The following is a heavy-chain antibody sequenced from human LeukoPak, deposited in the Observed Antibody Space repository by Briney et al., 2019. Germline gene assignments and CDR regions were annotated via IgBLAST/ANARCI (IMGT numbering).Heavy chain of an antibody. CDR1: GFTFSSYW. Sequence: PGGSLRLSCAASGFTFSSYWMYWVRHAPGKGLAWVSRIHSDGSSTSHADSVKGRFTISRDNAKSTLYLQMNSLRAEDTAVYYCVRAYRDALDIWGQGTLVTVSS. V-gene: IGHV3-74*01. J-gene: IGHJ4*02. CDR3: VRAYRDALDI. D-gene: IGHD5-24*01. CDR2: IHSDGSST.